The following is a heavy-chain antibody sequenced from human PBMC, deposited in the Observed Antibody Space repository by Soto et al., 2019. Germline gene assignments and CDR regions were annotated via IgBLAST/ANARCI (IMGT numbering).Heavy chain of an antibody. CDR3: ARALLTPNWFDS. Sequence: QVQLQESGPGLVKPSETLSLNCTVSGGSISSADHYWSWIRQPPGKGLELLGYVYYRGGIYYKPSLESRVTISIDTSKNQFSLKLTSVTAADTAMYFCARALLTPNWFDSWGQGTQVTVSS. J-gene: IGHJ5*01. D-gene: IGHD2-15*01. CDR1: GGSISSADHY. CDR2: VYYRGGI. V-gene: IGHV4-30-4*01.